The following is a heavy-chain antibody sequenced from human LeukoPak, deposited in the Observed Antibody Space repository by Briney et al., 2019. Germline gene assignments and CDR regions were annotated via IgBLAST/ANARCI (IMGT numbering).Heavy chain of an antibody. CDR2: ISSSGGAT. V-gene: IGHV3-23*01. CDR1: GITLSNYG. J-gene: IGHJ4*02. CDR3: AKRGVVIRVILVGFHKEAYYFDS. Sequence: PGGSLRLSCAVSGITLSNYGMTWVRQAPGKGLEWVAGISSSGGATYYADSVKGRFTISRDNPKNTLYLQMNSLRAEDTAVYFCAKRGVVIRVILVGFHKEAYYFDSWGQGALVTVSS. D-gene: IGHD3-22*01.